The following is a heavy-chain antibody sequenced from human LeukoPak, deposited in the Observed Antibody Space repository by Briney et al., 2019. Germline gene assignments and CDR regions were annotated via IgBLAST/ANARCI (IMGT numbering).Heavy chain of an antibody. CDR2: ISGSGGST. CDR3: AREVYPGGSAFDI. CDR1: GFTFSSYA. V-gene: IGHV3-23*01. J-gene: IGHJ3*02. Sequence: GGSLRLSCAASGFTFSSYAMSWVRQAPGKGLEWVSAISGSGGSTYYADSVKGRFTISRDNAKNSLYLQMNSLRAEDTAVYYCAREVYPGGSAFDIWGQGTMVTVSS. D-gene: IGHD4-23*01.